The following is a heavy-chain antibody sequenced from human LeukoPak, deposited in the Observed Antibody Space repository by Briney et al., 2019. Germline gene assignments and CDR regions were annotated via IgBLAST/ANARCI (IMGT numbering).Heavy chain of an antibody. V-gene: IGHV3-53*01. D-gene: IGHD2-21*02. Sequence: GGSLRLSCAASGFIVRSNYMSWVRQAPGKGLEWVLVVNRSGGTNYADSVKGRFTISRDNSKNTMYLQMNSLRAEDTAVYYCRICGGDCSLIDYWGQGTLVTVSS. CDR3: RICGGDCSLIDY. CDR1: GFIVRSNY. CDR2: VNRSGGT. J-gene: IGHJ4*02.